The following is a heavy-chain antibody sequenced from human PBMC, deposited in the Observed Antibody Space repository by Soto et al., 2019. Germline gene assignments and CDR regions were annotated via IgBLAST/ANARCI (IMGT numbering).Heavy chain of an antibody. CDR2: IYHSGST. Sequence: QLQLQESGSGLVKPSQTLSLTCAVSGGSISSGGYSWSWIRQPPGKGLEWIGYIYHSGSTYYNPSLKSLVTISVDRSKNQFSLNLSSVTAADTAVYYCARVAVDWPGVPDYWGQGTLVTGSS. V-gene: IGHV4-30-2*01. CDR3: ARVAVDWPGVPDY. J-gene: IGHJ4*02. D-gene: IGHD3-3*01. CDR1: GGSISSGGYS.